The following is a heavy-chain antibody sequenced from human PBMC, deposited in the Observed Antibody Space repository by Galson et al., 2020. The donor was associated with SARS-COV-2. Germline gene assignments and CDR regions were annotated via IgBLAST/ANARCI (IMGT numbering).Heavy chain of an antibody. CDR1: GGSISSSNYY. Sequence: SETLSLTCTVSGGSISSSNYYWGWVRQPPGDGLEWIGSIYYTESNHYNPSLTSRVTMSVDTSRNQFSLKLSSVTAADTAVYYCARQILTGYYSFYYFDFWGQGTLVTVSS. D-gene: IGHD3-9*01. CDR2: IYYTESN. V-gene: IGHV4-39*01. J-gene: IGHJ4*02. CDR3: ARQILTGYYSFYYFDF.